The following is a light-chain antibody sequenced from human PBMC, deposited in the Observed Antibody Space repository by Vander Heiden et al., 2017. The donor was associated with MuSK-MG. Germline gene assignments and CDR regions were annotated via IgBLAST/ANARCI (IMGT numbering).Light chain of an antibody. J-gene: IGKJ4*01. CDR2: KAS. V-gene: IGKV1-5*03. Sequence: DIQMTQSPSTLSASVGDRVTITCRASQSISSWLAWYQQKPGRAPKLLIYKASTLESGVPLRFSGSGSGTEFTLTITSLQPDDLATYHCQQYNSIPLTFGGGTKVEIK. CDR3: QQYNSIPLT. CDR1: QSISSW.